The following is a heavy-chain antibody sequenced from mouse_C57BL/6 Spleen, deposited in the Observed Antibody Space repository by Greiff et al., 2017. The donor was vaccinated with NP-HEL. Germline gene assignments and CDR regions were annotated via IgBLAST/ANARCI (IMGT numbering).Heavy chain of an antibody. J-gene: IGHJ2*01. Sequence: VQLQQSGAELVKPGASVKLSCKASGYTFTSYWMQWVKQRPGQGLEWIGEIDPSDSYTNYNQKCKGKATLTVDTSSSTAYMQRSSLTSEDSSVYYCARLGRENYFDYWGQGTTLTVSS. CDR3: ARLGRENYFDY. D-gene: IGHD4-1*01. CDR2: IDPSDSYT. CDR1: GYTFTSYW. V-gene: IGHV1-50*01.